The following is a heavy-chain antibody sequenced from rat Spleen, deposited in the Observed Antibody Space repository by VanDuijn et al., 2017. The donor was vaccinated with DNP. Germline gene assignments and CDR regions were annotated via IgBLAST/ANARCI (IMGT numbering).Heavy chain of an antibody. CDR2: ISYDGSST. Sequence: EVQLVESGGGLVQPGRSLKLSCAASGFTFSNYGMAWVRQAPTKGLEWVATISYDGSSTYYRDSVKGRFTISRDNAKSTLYLQMDSLRSEDTATYYCARHQWVFDYWGQGVMVTVSS. D-gene: IGHD1-1*01. J-gene: IGHJ2*01. V-gene: IGHV5-29*01. CDR3: ARHQWVFDY. CDR1: GFTFSNYG.